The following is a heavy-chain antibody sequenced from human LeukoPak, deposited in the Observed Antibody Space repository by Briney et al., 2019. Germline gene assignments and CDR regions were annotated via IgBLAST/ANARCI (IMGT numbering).Heavy chain of an antibody. CDR1: GYTFTSYG. V-gene: IGHV1-18*01. CDR3: LRDILTGYYTNYYYYYGMDV. Sequence: EASVKVSCKASGYTFTSYGISWVRQAPGQGLEWMGWISAYNGNTNYAQKLQGRVTMTTDTSTSTAYMELRSLRSDDTAVYYCLRDILTGYYTNYYYYYGMDVWGQGTTVTVSS. J-gene: IGHJ6*02. CDR2: ISAYNGNT. D-gene: IGHD3-9*01.